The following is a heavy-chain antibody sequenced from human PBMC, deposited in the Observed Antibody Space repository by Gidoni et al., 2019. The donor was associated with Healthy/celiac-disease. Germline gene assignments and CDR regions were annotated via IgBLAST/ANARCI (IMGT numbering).Heavy chain of an antibody. CDR3: ARVRLSDSSGYYPKFSLDY. CDR1: GGSFCGYY. D-gene: IGHD3-22*01. CDR2: INHSGST. J-gene: IGHJ4*02. V-gene: IGHV4-34*01. Sequence: QVQLQQWGAGLLKPSETLSLTCAAYGGSFCGYYWSWIRQPPGKGLEWIGEINHSGSTNYNPSLKSRVTISVDTSKNQFSLKLSSVTAADTAVYYCARVRLSDSSGYYPKFSLDYWGQGTLVTVSS.